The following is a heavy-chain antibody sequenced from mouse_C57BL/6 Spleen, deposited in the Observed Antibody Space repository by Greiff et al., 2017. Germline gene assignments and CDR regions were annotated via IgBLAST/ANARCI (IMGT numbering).Heavy chain of an antibody. J-gene: IGHJ4*01. V-gene: IGHV1-15*01. CDR3: ILTTVGATGGYAMDD. Sequence: VQLQQSGAELVRPGASVTLSCKASGYTFTDYEMHWVKQTPVHGLEWIGAIDPETGGTAYNQKFKGKAILTADKSSSTAYMELRSLPSEDSAVYYCILTTVGATGGYAMDDWGQGTSVTVSS. D-gene: IGHD1-1*01. CDR1: GYTFTDYE. CDR2: IDPETGGT.